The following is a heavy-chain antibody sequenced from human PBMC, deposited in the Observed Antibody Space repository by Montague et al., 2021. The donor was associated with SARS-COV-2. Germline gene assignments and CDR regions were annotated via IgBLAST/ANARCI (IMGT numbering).Heavy chain of an antibody. CDR3: AKDIDGHSSTFDY. V-gene: IGHV3-9*01. Sequence: SLRLSCAASGFTFDDYAMHWVRQAPGKGLEWVSGISWNSGSTGYADSVKGRFTISRDNAKNSLYLQMNSLRAEDTALYYCAKDIDGHSSTFDYWGQGTLVTVSS. CDR1: GFTFDDYA. J-gene: IGHJ4*02. CDR2: ISWNSGST. D-gene: IGHD6-13*01.